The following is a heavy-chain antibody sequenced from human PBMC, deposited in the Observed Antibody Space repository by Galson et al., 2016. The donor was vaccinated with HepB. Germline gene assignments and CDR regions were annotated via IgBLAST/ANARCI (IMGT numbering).Heavy chain of an antibody. V-gene: IGHV3-7*01. CDR1: GFTFTTYW. D-gene: IGHD3-10*01. CDR3: ARVRRRFRELLNYYFYGMDV. Sequence: SLRLSCAASGFTFTTYWMGWVRQAPGKGLEWVATIKKDGSEKYYVDSVKGRFTISRDNAKNSLSLQMNSLRAEDTAVYYCARVRRRFRELLNYYFYGMDVWGKGTTVTVPS. CDR2: IKKDGSEK. J-gene: IGHJ6*04.